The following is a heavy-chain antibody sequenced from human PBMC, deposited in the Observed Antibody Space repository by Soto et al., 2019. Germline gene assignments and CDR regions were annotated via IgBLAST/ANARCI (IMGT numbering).Heavy chain of an antibody. CDR3: AKDRDSYGYRWTNWFDP. Sequence: QVQLVESGGGVVQPGRSLRLSCAASGFTFSSYGMHWVRQAPGKGLEWVAVISYDGSNKYYADSVKGRFTISRDNSKNTLYLQMNSLSAEDTAVYYCAKDRDSYGYRWTNWFDPWGQGTLVTVSS. V-gene: IGHV3-30*18. J-gene: IGHJ5*02. D-gene: IGHD5-18*01. CDR1: GFTFSSYG. CDR2: ISYDGSNK.